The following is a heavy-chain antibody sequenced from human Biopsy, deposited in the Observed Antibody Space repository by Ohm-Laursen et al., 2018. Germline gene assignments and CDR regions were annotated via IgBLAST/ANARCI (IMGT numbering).Heavy chain of an antibody. V-gene: IGHV4-59*01. CDR2: IYYSGIA. Sequence: SETLSLTCSVSGGSFNSYYWSWIRQPPGKGLEWIGYIYYSGIAANYNPSLKGRVTISVDTSKHQFSLRLTSATAADTAVYYCARGGFGLDGYNSPWGRGTLVIVSS. D-gene: IGHD5-24*01. J-gene: IGHJ5*02. CDR1: GGSFNSYY. CDR3: ARGGFGLDGYNSP.